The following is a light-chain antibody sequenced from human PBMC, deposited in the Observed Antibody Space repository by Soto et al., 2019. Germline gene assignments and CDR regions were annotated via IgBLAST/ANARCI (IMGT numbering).Light chain of an antibody. V-gene: IGKV3-15*01. J-gene: IGKJ1*01. Sequence: EIFLTQSPGTLSLSQWERATLSWGASQSISSPYLAWYQQKPGQAPRLLIHGATTRATGIPARFSGSGSGTEFTLTISSLQSEDFAVYYCQQYNNWPRTFGQGTKVDIK. CDR2: GAT. CDR1: QSISSPY. CDR3: QQYNNWPRT.